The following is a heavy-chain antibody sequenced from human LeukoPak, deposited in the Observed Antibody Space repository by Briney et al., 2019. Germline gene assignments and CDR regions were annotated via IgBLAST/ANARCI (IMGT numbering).Heavy chain of an antibody. CDR1: GFTFDDYG. CDR2: INWNGGST. D-gene: IGHD1-26*01. Sequence: GGSLRLSCAASGFTFDDYGMSWVRQAPGKGLEWVSGINWNGGSTGYADSVKGRFTISRDNAKNSLYLQMNSLRAEDTALYYCAREPGSGSYYRNGAFDIWGQGTMVTVSS. J-gene: IGHJ3*02. V-gene: IGHV3-20*04. CDR3: AREPGSGSYYRNGAFDI.